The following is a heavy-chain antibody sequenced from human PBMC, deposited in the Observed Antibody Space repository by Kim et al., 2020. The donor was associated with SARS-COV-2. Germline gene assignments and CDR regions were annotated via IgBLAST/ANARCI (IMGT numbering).Heavy chain of an antibody. D-gene: IGHD3-10*02. J-gene: IGHJ4*02. CDR2: SGRT. Sequence: SGRTSYTPPLKTRVAISIDTSKNQISLKLSSVTAADAAVYYCANVRGVISYWGQGTLVTVSS. CDR3: ANVRGVISY. V-gene: IGHV4-39*01.